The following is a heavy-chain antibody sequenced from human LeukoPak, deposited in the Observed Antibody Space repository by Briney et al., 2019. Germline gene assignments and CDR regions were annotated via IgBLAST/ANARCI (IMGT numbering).Heavy chain of an antibody. V-gene: IGHV3-23*01. D-gene: IGHD2-2*02. Sequence: SGGSLRLSCAASGFSFKSYAMNWVRQAPGKGLEWVSSISESGDSTHYADSVKGRFTISRDNAKNSLYLQMNSLRAEDTAVYYCAKDQDCSSTSCYNAFDIWGQGTMVTVSS. J-gene: IGHJ3*02. CDR1: GFSFKSYA. CDR3: AKDQDCSSTSCYNAFDI. CDR2: ISESGDST.